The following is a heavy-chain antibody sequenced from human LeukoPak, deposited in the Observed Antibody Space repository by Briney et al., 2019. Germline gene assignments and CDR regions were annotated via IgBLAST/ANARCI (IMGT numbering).Heavy chain of an antibody. V-gene: IGHV1-18*01. CDR3: ATKGGGYCSSSSCYIYDY. CDR2: ISAYNDNT. Sequence: EASVKVSCKASGYTFTTYGVTWVRQAPGQGLEWMGWISAYNDNTNYAQKLQGRVTMTADTSTSTAYMVLRSLRYDDTAVYYCATKGGGYCSSSSCYIYDYWGQGTLVTVSS. J-gene: IGHJ4*02. D-gene: IGHD2-2*02. CDR1: GYTFTTYG.